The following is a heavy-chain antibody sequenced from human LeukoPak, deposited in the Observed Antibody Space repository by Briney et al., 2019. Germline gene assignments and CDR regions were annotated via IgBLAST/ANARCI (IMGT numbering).Heavy chain of an antibody. CDR2: ISPSGRTL. V-gene: IGHV3-11*01. Sequence: GGSLRLSCVVSGITFSDYYMCWIRQTPGKGLECVSYISPSGRTLNYADSVKGRFTISRDNAKKSFSLQMNSLRADDTAVYYCARKGRDVYNFADWGQGTLVTVSS. CDR3: ARKGRDVYNFAD. J-gene: IGHJ4*02. CDR1: GITFSDYY. D-gene: IGHD5-24*01.